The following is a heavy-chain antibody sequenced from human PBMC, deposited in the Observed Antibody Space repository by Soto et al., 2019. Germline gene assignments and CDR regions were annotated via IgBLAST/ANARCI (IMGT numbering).Heavy chain of an antibody. CDR2: ISAYNGNT. CDR1: GDTLSELA. CDR3: ARVHRRYIAYVPDS. V-gene: IGHV1-18*01. J-gene: IGHJ5*01. D-gene: IGHD5-12*01. Sequence: ASVEVSCKFCGDTLSELAIHGVRQAPGKGLERMGWISAYNGNTNYAQKLQGRLTMTRDTSTDTASMELRSLRSDDTAVYFCARVHRRYIAYVPDSWGQGTLVTVSS.